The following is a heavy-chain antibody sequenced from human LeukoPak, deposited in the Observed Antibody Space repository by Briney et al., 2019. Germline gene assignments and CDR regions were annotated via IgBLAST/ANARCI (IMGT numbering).Heavy chain of an antibody. V-gene: IGHV3-20*04. CDR2: INWNGAGT. D-gene: IGHD3-16*01. J-gene: IGHJ4*02. CDR1: GFSFGDYD. Sequence: GGSLRLSCAASGFSFGDYDMSWVRQAPGKGLEWVSGINWNGAGTGYAVSVNGRFTISRDNAKNSLYLQMNSLRAEDTAFYYCARDWAWGTTVPYYWGQGTLVTVSS. CDR3: ARDWAWGTTVPYY.